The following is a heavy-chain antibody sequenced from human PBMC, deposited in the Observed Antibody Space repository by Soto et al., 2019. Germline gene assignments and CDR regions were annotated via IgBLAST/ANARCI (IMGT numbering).Heavy chain of an antibody. Sequence: PGGSLRLACTCSGFAFSSYAMSCFRHFPGKGLEWVSAISGSGGSTYYADSVKGRFTISRDNSKNTLYLQMNSLRAEDTAVYYCAKVKGIAVAGTDYWGQGTLVTVSS. V-gene: IGHV3-23*01. CDR3: AKVKGIAVAGTDY. CDR1: GFAFSSYA. D-gene: IGHD6-19*01. CDR2: ISGSGGST. J-gene: IGHJ4*02.